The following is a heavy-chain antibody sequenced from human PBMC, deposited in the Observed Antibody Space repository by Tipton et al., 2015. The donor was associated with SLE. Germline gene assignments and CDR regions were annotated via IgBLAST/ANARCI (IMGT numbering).Heavy chain of an antibody. D-gene: IGHD2-8*01. CDR3: ARDPSGYYSTSPYL. CDR2: IYSSGST. Sequence: TLSLTCIVSGGSITNYYWSWIRQPPGKGLEWIGDIYSSGSTDYNPSLEGRGTISVDSSKNQFSLRLTSVSAADTAVYYCARDPSGYYSTSPYLWGQGTLVTVSS. J-gene: IGHJ5*02. V-gene: IGHV4-59*01. CDR1: GGSITNYY.